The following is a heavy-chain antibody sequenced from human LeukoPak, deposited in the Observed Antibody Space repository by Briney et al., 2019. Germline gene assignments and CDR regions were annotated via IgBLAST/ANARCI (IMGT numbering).Heavy chain of an antibody. D-gene: IGHD3-22*01. V-gene: IGHV1-18*04. Sequence: ASVKVSRKASGYTFTSYGISWVRQAPGQGLEWMGWISAYNGNTNYAQKLQGRVTMTTDTSTSTAYMELRSLRSDDTAVYYCARGGLLYYSDTSGYYSNYWGQGTLVTVSS. CDR3: ARGGLLYYSDTSGYYSNY. CDR2: ISAYNGNT. CDR1: GYTFTSYG. J-gene: IGHJ4*02.